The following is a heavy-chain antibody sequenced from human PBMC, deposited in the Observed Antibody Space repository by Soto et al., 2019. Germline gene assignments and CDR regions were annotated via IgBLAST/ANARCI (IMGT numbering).Heavy chain of an antibody. CDR2: IYYSGST. D-gene: IGHD6-13*01. CDR1: GGSISSSSYY. J-gene: IGHJ5*02. Sequence: SETLSLTCTVSGGSISSSSYYWGWIRQPPGKGLEWIGSIYYSGSTYYNPSLKSRVTISVDTSKNQFSLKLSSVTAADTAVYYCARQVTRAAAGMFDPWGQGTLVTVSS. CDR3: ARQVTRAAAGMFDP. V-gene: IGHV4-39*01.